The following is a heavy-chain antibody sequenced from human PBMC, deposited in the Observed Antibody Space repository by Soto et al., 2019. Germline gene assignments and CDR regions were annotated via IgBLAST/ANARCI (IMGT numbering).Heavy chain of an antibody. V-gene: IGHV1-69*02. CDR3: ARGPRVRDQPLLYPGDVVVTFGHGMDV. J-gene: IGHJ6*02. D-gene: IGHD2-21*02. CDR2: IIPILGIA. Sequence: QVQLVQSGAEVKKPGSSVKVSCKASGGTFSSYTISWVRQAPGQGLEWMGRIIPILGIANYAQKFQGRVTITAGKSTSKAYLELSRLRSEDTAVYYWARGPRVRDQPLLYPGDVVVTFGHGMDVWGQGTTVTVSS. CDR1: GGTFSSYT.